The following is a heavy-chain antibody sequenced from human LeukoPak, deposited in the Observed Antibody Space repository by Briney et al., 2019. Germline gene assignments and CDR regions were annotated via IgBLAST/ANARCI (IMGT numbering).Heavy chain of an antibody. CDR1: GGSFSGYY. CDR2: INHSGST. D-gene: IGHD6-19*01. V-gene: IGHV4-34*01. Sequence: SETLSLTCAVYGGSFSGYYWSLIRQPPGKGLEWIGEINHSGSTNYNPSLKSRVTISVDTSKNQFSLKLSSVTAADTAVYYCAREAGIDYYFDYWGQGTLVTVSS. CDR3: AREAGIDYYFDY. J-gene: IGHJ4*02.